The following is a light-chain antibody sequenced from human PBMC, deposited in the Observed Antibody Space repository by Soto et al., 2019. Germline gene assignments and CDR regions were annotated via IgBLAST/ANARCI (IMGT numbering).Light chain of an antibody. CDR3: AAWDDSLSGL. J-gene: IGLJ2*01. V-gene: IGLV1-47*01. CDR2: RNN. Sequence: QSVLTQPPSASGTPGQRVTISCSGSSSNIGSNYVSWYQQLPGTAPKLLIYRNNQRPSGVPDRFSGSKSGTSASLAISGLRSEDEADYYCAAWDDSLSGLFGGGTQLTVL. CDR1: SSNIGSNY.